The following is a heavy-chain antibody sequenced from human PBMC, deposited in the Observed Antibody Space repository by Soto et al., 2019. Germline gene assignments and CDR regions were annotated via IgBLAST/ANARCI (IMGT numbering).Heavy chain of an antibody. J-gene: IGHJ5*02. V-gene: IGHV3-53*01. CDR1: GFTVSGNY. CDR2: IFSGDNT. D-gene: IGHD2-21*02. Sequence: GGSLRLSCAASGFTVSGNYITWVRQAPGKGLEWVSVIFSGDNTYYSDSVKGRFTISRDNSKNTVYLQMNRLRGDDTAVYFCATGLTLPVRPSFDTWGQGTLVTVS. CDR3: ATGLTLPVRPSFDT.